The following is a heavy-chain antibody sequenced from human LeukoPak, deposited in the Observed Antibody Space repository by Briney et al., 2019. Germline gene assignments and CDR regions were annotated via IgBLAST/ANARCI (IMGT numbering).Heavy chain of an antibody. CDR1: GFTFSSYA. D-gene: IGHD6-13*01. V-gene: IGHV3-23*01. CDR2: ISGSGGST. Sequence: PGGSLRLSCPASGFTFSSYAMRWVRQAPGKGLEWVSAISGSGGSTYYADSVKGWFTISRDNSKNTLYLQMNSLRAEDTAVYYCARRNIAAAALDYWGQGTLVTVSS. J-gene: IGHJ4*02. CDR3: ARRNIAAAALDY.